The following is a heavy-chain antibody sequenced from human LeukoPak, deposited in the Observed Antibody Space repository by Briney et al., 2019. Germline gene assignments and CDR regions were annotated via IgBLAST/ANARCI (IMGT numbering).Heavy chain of an antibody. V-gene: IGHV3-23*01. CDR3: AMWGDYDVLTGYYDSDY. J-gene: IGHJ4*02. CDR1: GFSFSNYA. D-gene: IGHD3-9*01. Sequence: PGASLRLSCAASGFSFSNYAMSWVRQVPGKGLEWVSAISGRDDSTYYADSVKGRFTISRDTSMNTLYLQMNSLRAEDTAVYYCAMWGDYDVLTGYYDSDYWGQGTLVTVSS. CDR2: ISGRDDST.